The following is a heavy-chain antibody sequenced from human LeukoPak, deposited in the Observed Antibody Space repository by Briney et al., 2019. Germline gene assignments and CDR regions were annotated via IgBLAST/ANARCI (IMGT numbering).Heavy chain of an antibody. CDR3: SREDY. Sequence: ASVKVSCKASGYTFTGYYLHWVRQAPGQGLEWVVWINPNSGVTNYAQKFQGRVSMTSDTSISTVYMELSRLRSDDTAVYYCSREDYWGQGTLVTVSS. CDR2: INPNSGVT. J-gene: IGHJ4*02. CDR1: GYTFTGYY. V-gene: IGHV1-2*02.